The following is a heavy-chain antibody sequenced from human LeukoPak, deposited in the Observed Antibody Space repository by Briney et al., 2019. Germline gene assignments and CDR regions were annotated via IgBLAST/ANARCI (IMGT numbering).Heavy chain of an antibody. CDR2: IYYSGST. Sequence: SETLSLTCTVSGGSLSSGDYYWGWIRQPPGKGLEWIGYIYYSGSTYYNPSLKSRVTISVETSKNQFSLKLSSVTAADAAVYYCAREALYCSSTSCRAFDPWGQGTLVTVSS. D-gene: IGHD2-2*01. J-gene: IGHJ5*02. CDR1: GGSLSSGDYY. V-gene: IGHV4-30-4*01. CDR3: AREALYCSSTSCRAFDP.